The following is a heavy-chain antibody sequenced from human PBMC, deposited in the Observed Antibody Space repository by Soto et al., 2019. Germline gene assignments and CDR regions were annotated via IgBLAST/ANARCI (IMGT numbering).Heavy chain of an antibody. Sequence: EVQLLESGGGLVQPGRSLRLSCAASGLTFSNYAMSWVRQAPGQGLDWVSAISGSGGTTYYADSVKGRFTISRDNSKNTLFLQMNSMRADDAAVYYCAKFFVDTGSNSGWPWSFHYWGQGTLVTVSS. CDR2: ISGSGGTT. CDR3: AKFFVDTGSNSGWPWSFHY. J-gene: IGHJ4*02. V-gene: IGHV3-23*01. D-gene: IGHD6-25*01. CDR1: GLTFSNYA.